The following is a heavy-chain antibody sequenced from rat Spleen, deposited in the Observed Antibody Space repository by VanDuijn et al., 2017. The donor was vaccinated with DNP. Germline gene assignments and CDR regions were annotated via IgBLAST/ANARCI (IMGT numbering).Heavy chain of an antibody. CDR3: TRRTEAPYWYFDF. J-gene: IGHJ1*01. D-gene: IGHD1-11*01. CDR1: GFTFSDYY. V-gene: IGHV5-7*01. Sequence: EVYLVESGGGLVQPGRSMKLSCAASGFTFSDYYMAWVRQAPTKWLEWVATISYDGSSTYYRDSVKGRFTISRDNAKNTQYLQMDSLRSEDTATYYCTRRTEAPYWYFDFWGPGTMVTVSS. CDR2: ISYDGSST.